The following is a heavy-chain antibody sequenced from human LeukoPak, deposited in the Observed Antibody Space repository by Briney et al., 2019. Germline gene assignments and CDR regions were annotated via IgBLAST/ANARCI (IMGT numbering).Heavy chain of an antibody. J-gene: IGHJ6*03. Sequence: PSQTLSLTCTVTGTSIRSGSYYWNWIRQAAGKGLEWIGRMYIGGRTTYNPSLKSRVTISLETTENQFSLRLRSVSAADTAVYYCAREGIAVADTYYYYYMDVWGKGTWVTVSS. CDR1: GTSIRSGSYY. V-gene: IGHV4-61*02. CDR2: MYIGGRT. D-gene: IGHD6-19*01. CDR3: AREGIAVADTYYYYYMDV.